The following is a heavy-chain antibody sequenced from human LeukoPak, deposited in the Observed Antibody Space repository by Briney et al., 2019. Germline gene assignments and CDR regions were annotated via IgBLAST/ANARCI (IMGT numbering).Heavy chain of an antibody. V-gene: IGHV3-30*04. CDR2: ISYDGNIK. J-gene: IGHJ6*03. D-gene: IGHD6-6*01. CDR3: ARAHLSSSSTDYMDV. CDR1: GFTLSSHA. Sequence: GRSLRLSCAASGFTLSSHAIHWVRQAPGKGLEWVALISYDGNIKYYADSVKGRFTISRDNSKNTLSLQMNSLRPEDTAVYYCARAHLSSSSTDYMDVWDKGTTVTVSS.